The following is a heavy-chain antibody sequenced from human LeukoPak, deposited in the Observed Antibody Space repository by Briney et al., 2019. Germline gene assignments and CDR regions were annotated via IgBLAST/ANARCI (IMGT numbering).Heavy chain of an antibody. CDR2: IIPLFRTA. CDR1: RGSLSSYA. J-gene: IGHJ3*02. V-gene: IGHV1-69*06. D-gene: IGHD3-9*01. Sequence: PSGKLACKVSRGSLSSYAISWVRHPPREGPGWVGGIIPLFRTANYTPKFRERVTITADKSTSTAFMEQSNMRPHDPAMHYSATNYAILSGYHKNYSFHIWGQGTMVTVSS. CDR3: ATNYAILSGYHKNYSFHI.